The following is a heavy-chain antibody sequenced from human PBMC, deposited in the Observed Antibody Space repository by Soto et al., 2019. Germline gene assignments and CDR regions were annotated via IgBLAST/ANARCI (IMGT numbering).Heavy chain of an antibody. V-gene: IGHV3-74*01. D-gene: IGHD6-19*01. Sequence: GGSLRLSCAASGFTFSTYWLEWVRQAPGKGLLWVSSLSRDGSTANYADSVKGRFTISRDNAKNMPYLQMNSLRAEDTAMYYCAVLSSRSDVLDVWGQGTMVT. CDR2: LSRDGSTA. CDR3: AVLSSRSDVLDV. CDR1: GFTFSTYW. J-gene: IGHJ3*01.